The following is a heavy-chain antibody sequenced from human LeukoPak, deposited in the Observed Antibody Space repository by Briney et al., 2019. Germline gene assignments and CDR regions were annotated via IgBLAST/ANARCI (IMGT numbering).Heavy chain of an antibody. CDR2: IWHDGSNK. V-gene: IGHV3-33*06. J-gene: IGHJ4*02. CDR1: GFTFSNYG. CDR3: ANNFDY. Sequence: GGSLRLSCAASGFTFSNYGMHWVRQAPGKGLEWVAVIWHDGSNKYYADSVKGRFTISRDNSKNTLYLQMNSLRAEDTAVYYCANNFDYWGQGTLVTVFS.